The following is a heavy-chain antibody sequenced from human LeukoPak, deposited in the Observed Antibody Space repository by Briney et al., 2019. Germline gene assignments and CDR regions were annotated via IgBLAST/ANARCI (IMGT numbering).Heavy chain of an antibody. CDR2: IYYSGST. CDR1: GGSISSSKYY. Sequence: PSETLSLTCIISGGSISSSKYYWGWIRQPPGKGLEWIGSIYYSGSTYYNPSLKSRVTISVDTSKNQFSLKLSSVTAADTAVYYCARGDYYDSSGYQSPSFDYWGQGTLVTVSS. CDR3: ARGDYYDSSGYQSPSFDY. V-gene: IGHV4-39*01. J-gene: IGHJ4*02. D-gene: IGHD3-22*01.